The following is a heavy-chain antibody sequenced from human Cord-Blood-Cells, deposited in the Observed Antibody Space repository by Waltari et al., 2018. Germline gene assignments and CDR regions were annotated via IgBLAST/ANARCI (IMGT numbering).Heavy chain of an antibody. CDR2: IWYDGSKK. J-gene: IGHJ3*02. Sequence: QVQLVESGGGVVQPGRSLRLSCAASGFTFSSYGMHWVRQAPGKGLEWVAVIWYDGSKKYYADSVKGRFTISRDNSKNTLYLQMNSLRAEDTAVYYCARNYDSSGYDAFDIWGQGTMVTVSS. CDR1: GFTFSSYG. D-gene: IGHD3-22*01. CDR3: ARNYDSSGYDAFDI. V-gene: IGHV3-33*01.